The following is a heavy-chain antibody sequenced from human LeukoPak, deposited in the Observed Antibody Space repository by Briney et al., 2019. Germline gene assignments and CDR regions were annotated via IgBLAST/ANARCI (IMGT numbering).Heavy chain of an antibody. Sequence: SETLSLTCAVSGGSISSGGYSWSWIRQPPGKGLEWIGEINHSGSTNYNPSLKSRVTISVDTSKNQSSLKLSSVTAADTAVYYCARASAARRKYYFDYWGQGTLVTVSS. V-gene: IGHV4-30-2*01. J-gene: IGHJ4*02. CDR3: ARASAARRKYYFDY. CDR2: INHSGST. D-gene: IGHD6-6*01. CDR1: GGSISSGGYS.